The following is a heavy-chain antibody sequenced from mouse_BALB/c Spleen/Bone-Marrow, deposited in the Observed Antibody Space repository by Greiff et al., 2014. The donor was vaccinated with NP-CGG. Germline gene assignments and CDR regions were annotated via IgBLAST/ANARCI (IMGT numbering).Heavy chain of an antibody. CDR2: FYPGSGSI. Sequence: VQLQQSGAELVKPGASVKLSCKASGYTFTEYIIHWVKQRSGQGLEWIGWFYPGSGSIKYNEKFKDKATLTADKSSSTVYMELXRXXXXDSXVYFCARHEDRLRAWFAYWGQGTLVTVSA. J-gene: IGHJ3*01. V-gene: IGHV1-62-2*01. D-gene: IGHD3-2*02. CDR1: GYTFTEYI. CDR3: ARHEDRLRAWFAY.